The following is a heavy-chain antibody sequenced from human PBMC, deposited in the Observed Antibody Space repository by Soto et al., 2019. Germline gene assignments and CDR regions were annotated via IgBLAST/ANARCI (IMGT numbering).Heavy chain of an antibody. Sequence: QVQLVQFGAEVKKPGASVKVSCKASGYTFTSYGISWVRQAPGQGLEWMGWISAYNGNTNYAQKLQGRVTMTTDTSTSTAYMELRSLRSDDTAVYYCARAYCSGGSCYSGMAVWGQGTTVTVSS. V-gene: IGHV1-18*01. D-gene: IGHD2-15*01. CDR2: ISAYNGNT. CDR3: ARAYCSGGSCYSGMAV. CDR1: GYTFTSYG. J-gene: IGHJ6*02.